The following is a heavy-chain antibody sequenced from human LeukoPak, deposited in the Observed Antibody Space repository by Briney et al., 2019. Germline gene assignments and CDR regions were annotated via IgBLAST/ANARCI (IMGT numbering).Heavy chain of an antibody. V-gene: IGHV3-21*01. CDR2: ISRTSEYI. D-gene: IGHD3-16*01. Sequence: PGGSLRLSCAASGFSFSIYFMNWVRQAPGKGLEWVSSISRTSEYIHYADSVGGRFAISRDNAKNSVYLQMDSLRAGYTAVCFCAGGGNFDYWGQGILVTV. CDR1: GFSFSIYF. J-gene: IGHJ4*02. CDR3: AGGGNFDY.